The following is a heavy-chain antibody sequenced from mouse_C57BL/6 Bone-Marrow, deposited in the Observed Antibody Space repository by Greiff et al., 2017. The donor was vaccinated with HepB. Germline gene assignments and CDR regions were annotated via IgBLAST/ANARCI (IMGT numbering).Heavy chain of an antibody. Sequence: VQLKESGAELVRPGASVKLSCTASGFNIKDYYMHWVKQRPEQGLEWIGRIDPENGDTEYASKFQGKATITADTSSNTAYLQLSSLTSEDTAVYYCTTDYGSSFYFDYWGQGTTLTVSS. CDR3: TTDYGSSFYFDY. CDR2: IDPENGDT. D-gene: IGHD1-1*01. V-gene: IGHV14-1*01. J-gene: IGHJ2*01. CDR1: GFNIKDYY.